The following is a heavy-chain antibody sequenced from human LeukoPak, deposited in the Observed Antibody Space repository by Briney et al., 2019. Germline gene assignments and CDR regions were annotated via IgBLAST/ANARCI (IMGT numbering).Heavy chain of an antibody. CDR1: GGSISSGGYY. CDR2: IYYSGTT. D-gene: IGHD3-22*01. V-gene: IGHV4-31*03. Sequence: SETLSLTCTVSGGSISSGGYYWTWIRQHPGKGLEWIGYIYYSGTTYYNPSLESRVTISVDTSKNQFSLKLSSVTAADTAVYYCVRNSNDYSYFDYWGQGTLVNVSA. J-gene: IGHJ4*02. CDR3: VRNSNDYSYFDY.